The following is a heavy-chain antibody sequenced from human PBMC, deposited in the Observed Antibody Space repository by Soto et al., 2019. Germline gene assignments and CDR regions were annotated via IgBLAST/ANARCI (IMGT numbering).Heavy chain of an antibody. CDR1: GFTFSSYS. Sequence: GGSLRLSCAASGFTFSSYSMNWVRQAPGKGLEWVSSISSSSSYIYYADSVKGRFTISRDNAKNSLYLQTNSLRAEDTAVYYCARDRSPLRRIVVVVAAPRYYGMDVWGQGTTVTVSS. D-gene: IGHD2-15*01. J-gene: IGHJ6*02. CDR2: ISSSSSYI. V-gene: IGHV3-21*01. CDR3: ARDRSPLRRIVVVVAAPRYYGMDV.